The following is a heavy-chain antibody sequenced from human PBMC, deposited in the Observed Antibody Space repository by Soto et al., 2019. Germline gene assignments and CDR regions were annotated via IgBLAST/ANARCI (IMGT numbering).Heavy chain of an antibody. J-gene: IGHJ6*03. Sequence: QVQLVQSGAEVKKPGASVTVSCKASGYRFSDYYLHWVRQAPGQGPEWMGWMNPNSGDTKYAPTFKGLVTMTRDTSVRTAFMELNWLKTDDTAVYYCARESGGATATLAYYYFYMDVWGIGTTVTVSS. CDR3: ARESGGATATLAYYYFYMDV. D-gene: IGHD5-12*01. V-gene: IGHV1-2*02. CDR2: MNPNSGDT. CDR1: GYRFSDYY.